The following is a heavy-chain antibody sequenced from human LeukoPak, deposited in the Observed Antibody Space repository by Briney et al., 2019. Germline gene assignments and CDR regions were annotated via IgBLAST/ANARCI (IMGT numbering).Heavy chain of an antibody. V-gene: IGHV1-46*01. D-gene: IGHD3-22*01. CDR3: AREDYYDSGSNDY. Sequence: ASVKVSCKASGYTFTSYYIHWVRQAPGQGLEWMGVINPSGGSTRYAQKFQGRVTMTRDMSTSTVYMELSSLKSEDTAVYYCAREDYYDSGSNDYWGQGTLVTVSS. CDR1: GYTFTSYY. J-gene: IGHJ4*02. CDR2: INPSGGST.